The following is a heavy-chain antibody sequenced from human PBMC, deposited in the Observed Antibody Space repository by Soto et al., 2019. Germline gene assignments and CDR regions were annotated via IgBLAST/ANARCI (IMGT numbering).Heavy chain of an antibody. D-gene: IGHD3-3*01. Sequence: ASVKVSCKASGYTFTGYYMHWVRQAPGQGLEWMGWINPNSGGTNYAQKFQGRVTMTRDTSISTAYMELSRLRSDDTAVYYCARARITIFGVVTRPPIDYWGQGTLVTSPQ. V-gene: IGHV1-2*02. CDR1: GYTFTGYY. CDR2: INPNSGGT. J-gene: IGHJ4*02. CDR3: ARARITIFGVVTRPPIDY.